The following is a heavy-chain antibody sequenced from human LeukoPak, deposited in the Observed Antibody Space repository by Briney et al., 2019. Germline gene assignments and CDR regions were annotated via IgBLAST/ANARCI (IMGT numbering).Heavy chain of an antibody. V-gene: IGHV4-39*01. CDR2: IYYSGNT. CDR1: GVSISSSNSY. Sequence: SETLSLTCTVSGVSISSSNSYWGWIRQPPGKGLEWIGSIYYSGNTYYNASLKSQVPISIDTSKNQFSLRLTSVTAADTAVYYCARVSWFPGTSYYYMDVWDKGTTVTVSS. J-gene: IGHJ6*03. CDR3: ARVSWFPGTSYYYMDV. D-gene: IGHD1-1*01.